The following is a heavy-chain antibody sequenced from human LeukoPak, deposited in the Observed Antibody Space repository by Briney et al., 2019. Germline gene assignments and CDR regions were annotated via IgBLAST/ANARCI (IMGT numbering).Heavy chain of an antibody. Sequence: TASETLSLTCTVSGGSISSGSYYWSWIRQPAGKGLEWIGRIYTSGSTKYNPSLKSRVTISVDTSKNQFSLKLSSVTAADTAVYYCARDRVAGTNGFFANWFDPWGQGTLVTVSS. V-gene: IGHV4-61*02. CDR3: ARDRVAGTNGFFANWFDP. CDR2: IYTSGST. CDR1: GGSISSGSYY. D-gene: IGHD2-15*01. J-gene: IGHJ5*02.